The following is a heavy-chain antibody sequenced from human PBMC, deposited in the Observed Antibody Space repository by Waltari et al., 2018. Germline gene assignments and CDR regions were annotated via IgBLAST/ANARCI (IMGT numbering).Heavy chain of an antibody. CDR1: GGSFSGYY. V-gene: IGHV4-34*01. CDR3: AREKQLVRGWFDP. CDR2: INHSGST. D-gene: IGHD6-13*01. Sequence: QVQLQQWGAGLLKPSETLSLTCAVYGGSFSGYYWSWIRQPPGKGLEWIGEINHSGSTNNNPSLKSRVTISVDTSKNQFSLKLSSVTAADTAVYYCAREKQLVRGWFDPWGQGTLVTVSS. J-gene: IGHJ5*02.